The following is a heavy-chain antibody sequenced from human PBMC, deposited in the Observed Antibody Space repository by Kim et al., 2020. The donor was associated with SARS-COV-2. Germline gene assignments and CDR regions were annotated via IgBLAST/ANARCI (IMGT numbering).Heavy chain of an antibody. CDR2: IIPIFGTA. V-gene: IGHV1-69*13. CDR1: GGTFSSYA. Sequence: SVKVSCKASGGTFSSYAISWVRQAPGQGLEWMGGIIPIFGTANYAQKFQGRVTITADESTSTAYMELSSLRSEDTAVYYCARDEIVAAAGTRGHDAFDIWGQGTMVTVSS. D-gene: IGHD6-13*01. CDR3: ARDEIVAAAGTRGHDAFDI. J-gene: IGHJ3*02.